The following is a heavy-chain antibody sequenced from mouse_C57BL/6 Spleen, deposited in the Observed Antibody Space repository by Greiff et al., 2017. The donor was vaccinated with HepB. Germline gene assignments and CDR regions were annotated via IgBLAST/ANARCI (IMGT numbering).Heavy chain of an antibody. CDR3: ARDWDEAY. D-gene: IGHD4-1*01. V-gene: IGHV1-76*01. CDR1: GYTFTDYY. J-gene: IGHJ3*01. CDR2: IYPGSGNT. Sequence: VQLQESGAELVRPGASVKLSCKASGYTFTDYYINWVKQRPGQGLEWIARIYPGSGNTYYNEKFKGKATLTAEKSSSTAYMQLSSLTSEDSAVYFCARDWDEAYWGQGTLVTVSA.